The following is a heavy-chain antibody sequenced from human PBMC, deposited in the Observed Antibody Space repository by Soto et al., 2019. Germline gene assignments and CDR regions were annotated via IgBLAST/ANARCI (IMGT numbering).Heavy chain of an antibody. Sequence: SETLSLTCTVSGDSISSGGYYWSWIRQHPGKGLEWIGYIYSNGYTYYNPSLESRVTISVDTSNNQFSLKLTSVTAADTAVYYCARGQVVAAQHWGQGTLVTVSS. D-gene: IGHD2-15*01. CDR3: ARGQVVAAQH. J-gene: IGHJ4*02. CDR1: GDSISSGGYY. V-gene: IGHV4-31*03. CDR2: IYSNGYT.